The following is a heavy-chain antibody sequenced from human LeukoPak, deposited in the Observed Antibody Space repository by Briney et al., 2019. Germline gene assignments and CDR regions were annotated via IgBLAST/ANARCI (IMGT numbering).Heavy chain of an antibody. CDR2: IWHDGRNK. J-gene: IGHJ4*02. D-gene: IGHD3-16*01. CDR3: ARVWESDEAIDY. V-gene: IGHV3-33*01. CDR1: GFTFSSYS. Sequence: GGSLRLSCAASGFTFSSYSIHWVRQAPGKGLEWVAVIWHDGRNKYYADSVKGRFTISRDNSKNTVLLQMNSLRAEDTAIYYCARVWESDEAIDYWGQGTLVTVSS.